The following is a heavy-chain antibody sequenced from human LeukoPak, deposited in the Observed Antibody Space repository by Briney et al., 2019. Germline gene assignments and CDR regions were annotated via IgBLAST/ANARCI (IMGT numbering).Heavy chain of an antibody. D-gene: IGHD2-8*01. CDR2: INPSGGST. CDR3: ARPLAPVMLNAFDI. CDR1: GYTFTRYA. J-gene: IGHJ3*02. Sequence: ASVKVSCKASGYTFTRYAMHWVRRAPGQRLEWMGIINPSGGSTDYAQKFQGRVTVTRDTSTNTVYTELSGLRSEDTAVYYCARPLAPVMLNAFDIWGQGTMVTVSS. V-gene: IGHV1-46*01.